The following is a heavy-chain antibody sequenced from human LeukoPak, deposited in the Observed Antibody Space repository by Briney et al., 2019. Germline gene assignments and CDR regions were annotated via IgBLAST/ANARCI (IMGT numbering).Heavy chain of an antibody. V-gene: IGHV1-69*05. Sequence: SVKVSCKASGGTFRKYAIYWVRQAPGQGLQWMGRIIPLSGTSDFAQGVQGRVTLTTDASTSTAYMELTSLRSEDTAVYYCARPKYCADGVCYWSLDYWGQGTLVTVSS. J-gene: IGHJ4*02. CDR1: GGTFRKYA. CDR3: ARPKYCADGVCYWSLDY. D-gene: IGHD2-8*01. CDR2: IIPLSGTS.